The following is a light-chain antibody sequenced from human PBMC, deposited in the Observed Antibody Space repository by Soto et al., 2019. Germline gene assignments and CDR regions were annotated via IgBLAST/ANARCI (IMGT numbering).Light chain of an antibody. CDR1: ASDIGTNT. V-gene: IGLV1-44*01. Sequence: QAVLTQPPSASGTPGQRVSISCSGRASDIGTNTVNWYQQFPGTAPKLLLHSNDQRPSGVPDRFSGSKSGTSASLAISGLQSEDEADYYCVAWNGSLNGYVFGTGNKLTVL. J-gene: IGLJ1*01. CDR3: VAWNGSLNGYV. CDR2: SND.